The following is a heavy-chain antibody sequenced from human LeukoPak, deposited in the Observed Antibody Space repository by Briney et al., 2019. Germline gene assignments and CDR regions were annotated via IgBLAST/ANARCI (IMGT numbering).Heavy chain of an antibody. J-gene: IGHJ4*02. Sequence: SETLSLTCTVSGGSISSYYWGWIRQPPGKGLEWIGSIYHSGSTYYNPSLKSRVTISVDTSKNQFSMKLSSVTAADTAVYSCARCGGGSGGSCYPDYWGQGTLVTVSS. CDR2: IYHSGST. V-gene: IGHV4-38-2*02. CDR1: GGSISSYY. D-gene: IGHD2-15*01. CDR3: ARCGGGSGGSCYPDY.